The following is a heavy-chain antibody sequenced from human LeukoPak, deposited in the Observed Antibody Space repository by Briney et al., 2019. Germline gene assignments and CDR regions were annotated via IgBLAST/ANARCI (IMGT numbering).Heavy chain of an antibody. D-gene: IGHD6-13*01. CDR1: GGSFSGYY. V-gene: IGHV4-34*01. CDR3: ARDSIAAAARLGAYLSWFDP. Sequence: PSETLSLTCAVYGGSFSGYYWSWIRQPPGKGLEWIGEINHSGSTNYNPSLKSRVTIPVDTSKNQFSLKLSSVTAADTAVYYCARDSIAAAARLGAYLSWFDPWGQGTLVTVSS. J-gene: IGHJ5*02. CDR2: INHSGST.